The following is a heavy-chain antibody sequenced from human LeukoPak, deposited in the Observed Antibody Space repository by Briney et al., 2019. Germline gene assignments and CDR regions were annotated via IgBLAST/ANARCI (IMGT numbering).Heavy chain of an antibody. J-gene: IGHJ4*02. CDR2: ISGSGGST. Sequence: PGGSLRLSCAASGFTFSSYAMSWVRQAPGKGLEWVSAISGSGGSTYYADSVKGRFTISRDNSKNTLYLQMNSLRAEDTAVYYCAKAQMGYYYGSGLGYWGQGTLVTVSS. D-gene: IGHD3-10*01. CDR3: AKAQMGYYYGSGLGY. V-gene: IGHV3-23*01. CDR1: GFTFSSYA.